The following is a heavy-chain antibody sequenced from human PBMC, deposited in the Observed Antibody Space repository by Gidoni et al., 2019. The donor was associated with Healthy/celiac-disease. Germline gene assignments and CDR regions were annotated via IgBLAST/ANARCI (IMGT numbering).Heavy chain of an antibody. D-gene: IGHD6-25*01. CDR3: ARDKRTNWFDP. V-gene: IGHV4-31*03. CDR1: GCSISSGGYY. Sequence: QVQLQASGPGLVKPSQTLSLTCTVSGCSISSGGYYWRWIRQHPGKGLEWIGYIYYSGSTYYNPSLKSRVTISVDTSKNQFSLKLSSVTAADTAVYYCARDKRTNWFDPWGQGTLVTVSS. J-gene: IGHJ5*02. CDR2: IYYSGST.